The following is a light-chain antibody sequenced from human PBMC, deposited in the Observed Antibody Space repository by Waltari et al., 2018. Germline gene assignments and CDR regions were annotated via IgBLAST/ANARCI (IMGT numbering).Light chain of an antibody. Sequence: QSALTQPASVSGPPGQSNTIPCSGTDSYVGAYVFVSWYQQHPGKAPHLIIYEVSNRPSGISNRFSASKSGNTASLTISGLQAEDEADYYCSSYTTSSAPGVFGTGTRVTVL. CDR1: DSYVGAYVF. V-gene: IGLV2-14*01. J-gene: IGLJ1*01. CDR2: EVS. CDR3: SSYTTSSAPGV.